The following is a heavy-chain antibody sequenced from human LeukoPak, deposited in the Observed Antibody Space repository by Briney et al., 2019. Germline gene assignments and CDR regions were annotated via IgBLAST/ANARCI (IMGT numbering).Heavy chain of an antibody. CDR3: ARDGGKKNAFDI. V-gene: IGHV1-2*02. CDR1: GYTFTGYY. J-gene: IGHJ3*02. CDR2: INPNSGGT. Sequence: ASVKVSCKASGYTFTGYYMHWVRQAPGQGREWMGWINPNSGGTNYAQKFQGRVTMTRDTSISTAYMEMSRLRSDDTAVYYCARDGGKKNAFDIWGQGTMVTVSS. D-gene: IGHD4-23*01.